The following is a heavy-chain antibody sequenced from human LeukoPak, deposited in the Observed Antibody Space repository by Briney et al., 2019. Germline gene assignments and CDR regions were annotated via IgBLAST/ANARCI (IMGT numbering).Heavy chain of an antibody. CDR1: GFTFSDYN. CDR3: ARAHFIAAAGTGWFDP. CDR2: INHSGST. D-gene: IGHD6-13*01. Sequence: GSLRLSCAASGFTFSDYNMRWIRQAPGKGLEWIGEINHSGSTNYNPSLKSRVTISVDTSKNQFSLKLSSVTAADTAVYYCARAHFIAAAGTGWFDPWGQGTLVTVSS. V-gene: IGHV4-34*01. J-gene: IGHJ5*02.